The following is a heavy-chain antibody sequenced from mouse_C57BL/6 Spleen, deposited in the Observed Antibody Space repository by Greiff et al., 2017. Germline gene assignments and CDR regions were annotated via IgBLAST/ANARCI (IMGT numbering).Heavy chain of an antibody. V-gene: IGHV1-15*01. CDR2: IDPETGGT. CDR3: TKIYFDY. CDR1: GYTFTDYE. J-gene: IGHJ2*01. Sequence: VQLQESGAELVRPGASVTLSCKASGYTFTDYEMHWVKQTPVHGLEWIGAIDPETGGTAYNQKFKGKAILTADKSSSTAYMELRSLTSEDSAVYYCTKIYFDYWGQGTTLTVSS.